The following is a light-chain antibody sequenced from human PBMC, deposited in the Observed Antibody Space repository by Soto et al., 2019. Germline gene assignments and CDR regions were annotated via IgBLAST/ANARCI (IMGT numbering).Light chain of an antibody. CDR2: AAS. CDR1: QGISSY. V-gene: IGKV1-9*01. J-gene: IGKJ4*01. CDR3: QQLNSYPLT. Sequence: DTQLTQSPSFLSASVGDRVTITCRASQGISSYLAWYQQKPGKAPKLLIYAASTLQSVVPSRFSGSGSGTEFTLTISILQPEDFATYYCQQLNSYPLTFGGGTKV.